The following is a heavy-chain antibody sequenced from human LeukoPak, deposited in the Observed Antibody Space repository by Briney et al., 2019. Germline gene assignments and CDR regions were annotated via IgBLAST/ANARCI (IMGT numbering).Heavy chain of an antibody. CDR1: GFTFSSYG. Sequence: PGGSLRLSCAASGFTFSSYGMHWVRQAPGKGLEWVAFIRYDGSNKYYADSVKGRFTISRDNSKNTLYLQMNSLRAEDTAVYYCAKAHKGVAEGDGSRDYWGQGTLVTVSS. D-gene: IGHD3-16*01. CDR3: AKAHKGVAEGDGSRDY. J-gene: IGHJ4*02. V-gene: IGHV3-30*02. CDR2: IRYDGSNK.